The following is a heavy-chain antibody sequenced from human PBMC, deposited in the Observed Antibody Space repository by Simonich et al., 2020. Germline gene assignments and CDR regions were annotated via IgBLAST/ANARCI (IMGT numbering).Heavy chain of an antibody. CDR3: ARSHIAAAGTGYFQH. CDR1: GYTFTGYY. D-gene: IGHD6-13*01. V-gene: IGHV1-2*02. Sequence: QVQLVQSGAEVKKPGASVKVSCKASGYTFTGYYMHWVRQAPGQGLEWVGWSNHNSGGTNYAQKFQGRVTMTRDTSISTAYMELSRLRSDDTAVYYCARSHIAAAGTGYFQHWGQGTLVTVSS. J-gene: IGHJ1*01. CDR2: SNHNSGGT.